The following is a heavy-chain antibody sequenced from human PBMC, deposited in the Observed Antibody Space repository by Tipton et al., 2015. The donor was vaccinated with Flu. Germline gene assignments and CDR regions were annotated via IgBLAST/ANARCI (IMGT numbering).Heavy chain of an antibody. CDR2: IYYSGST. D-gene: IGHD6-6*01. CDR3: ARLGIAARRGTFDY. V-gene: IGHV4-59*12. Sequence: TLSLTCTVSGGSISSYYWSWIRQPPGKGLEWIGYIYYSGSTNYNPSLKSRVTISVGTSKNQFSLKLSSVTAADTAVYYCARLGIAARRGTFDYWGQGTLVTVSS. J-gene: IGHJ4*02. CDR1: GGSISSYY.